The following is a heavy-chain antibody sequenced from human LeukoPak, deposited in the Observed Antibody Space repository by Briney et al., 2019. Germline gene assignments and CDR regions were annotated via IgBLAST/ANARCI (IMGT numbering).Heavy chain of an antibody. CDR3: VRDTSPGESGLSYDAFDL. J-gene: IGHJ3*01. V-gene: IGHV3-7*01. CDR2: IRPDGTIK. CDR1: RITLRSNW. D-gene: IGHD1-26*01. Sequence: PGGSLRLSCTASRITLRSNWMTWVRQAPGKGLEWVANIRPDGTIKHYLDSVNGRFTISRDNAKNSLYLQMDSLRGEDTAVYYCVRDTSPGESGLSYDAFDLWGQGTMVTVSS.